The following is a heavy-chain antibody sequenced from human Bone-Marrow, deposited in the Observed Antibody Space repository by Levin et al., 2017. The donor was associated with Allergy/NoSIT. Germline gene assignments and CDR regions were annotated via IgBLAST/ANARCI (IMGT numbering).Heavy chain of an antibody. V-gene: IGHV1-69*06. D-gene: IGHD3-10*01. Sequence: SVKVSCKASGGTFSSYAISWVRQAPGQGLEWMGGIIPIFGTANYAQKFQGRVTITADKSTSTAYMELSSLRSEDTAVYYCARSQGITMVRGGYYYDGMDVWGQGTTVTVAS. CDR3: ARSQGITMVRGGYYYDGMDV. CDR2: IIPIFGTA. CDR1: GGTFSSYA. J-gene: IGHJ6*02.